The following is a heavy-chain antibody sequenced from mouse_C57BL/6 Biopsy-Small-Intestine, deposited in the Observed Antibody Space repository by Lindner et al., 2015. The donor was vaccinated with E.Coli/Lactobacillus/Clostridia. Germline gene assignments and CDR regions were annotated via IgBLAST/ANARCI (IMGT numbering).Heavy chain of an antibody. Sequence: VQLQESGPELVKPGASAKMSCKASGYTFTDYNMHWVKQSHGKSLEWIGYINPNNGGTSYNQKFKGKATLTVNKSSSTAYMELRSLTSEDSAVYYCARWLLIFDYWGQGTTLTVSS. J-gene: IGHJ2*01. CDR3: ARWLLIFDY. V-gene: IGHV1-22*01. CDR1: GYTFTDYN. CDR2: INPNNGGT. D-gene: IGHD2-3*01.